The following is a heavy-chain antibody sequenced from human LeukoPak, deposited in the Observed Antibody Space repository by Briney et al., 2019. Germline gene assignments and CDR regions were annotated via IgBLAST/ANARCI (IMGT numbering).Heavy chain of an antibody. V-gene: IGHV4-34*01. Sequence: SETLSLTCAVNGGSFSGYYWSWIRQSPGKGLEWIGEINDSGSTNYNPSLKSRVTISVDTSKNQFSLKLSSVTAADTAVYYCARRVTIFGVVMQNTLSYMGVWGKGTTVTVSS. D-gene: IGHD3-3*01. CDR2: INDSGST. J-gene: IGHJ6*03. CDR3: ARRVTIFGVVMQNTLSYMGV. CDR1: GGSFSGYY.